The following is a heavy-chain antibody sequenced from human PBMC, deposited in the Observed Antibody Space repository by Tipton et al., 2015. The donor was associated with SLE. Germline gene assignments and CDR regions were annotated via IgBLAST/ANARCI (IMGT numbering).Heavy chain of an antibody. CDR2: IYYSGST. V-gene: IGHV4-39*07. CDR3: ARLRVISYYFDY. D-gene: IGHD2-21*01. J-gene: IGHJ4*02. CDR1: GDSISSSSYY. Sequence: TLSLTCTVSGDSISSSSYYWGWIRQPPGKGLEWIGSIYYSGSTYYNPSLKSRVTISVDTSKNQFSRKLSSVTAADTAVYYCARLRVISYYFDYWGQGTLVTVSS.